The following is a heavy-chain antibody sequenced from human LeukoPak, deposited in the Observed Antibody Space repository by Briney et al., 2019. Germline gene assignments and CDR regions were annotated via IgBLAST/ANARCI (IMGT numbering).Heavy chain of an antibody. D-gene: IGHD2-2*03. V-gene: IGHV3-30*04. J-gene: IGHJ3*02. Sequence: PGRSLRLSCAASGFSFSSYAMHWVRQAPGNGREWVAVISYDGRNELYAHSVKGRFTISRDNSKNTLYQQMNSLRVEDTAVYYCARTYGYCTTTSCQIGTRGDAFDIWGQGTMVTVSS. CDR2: ISYDGRNE. CDR3: ARTYGYCTTTSCQIGTRGDAFDI. CDR1: GFSFSSYA.